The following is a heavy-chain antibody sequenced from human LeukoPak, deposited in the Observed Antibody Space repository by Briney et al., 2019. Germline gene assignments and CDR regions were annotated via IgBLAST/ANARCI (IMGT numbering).Heavy chain of an antibody. CDR1: GGSISNYY. CDR2: VYPSGST. Sequence: ASETLSLTCTVSGGSISNYYWSWIRQPAGKGLEWIGRVYPSGSTNYNPSLKSRVTMSVDTSKNQFSLKLNSVTAADTAVYYCARDVGQWLVSGKSGILNWFDPWGQGTLVTVSS. J-gene: IGHJ5*02. V-gene: IGHV4-4*07. D-gene: IGHD6-19*01. CDR3: ARDVGQWLVSGKSGILNWFDP.